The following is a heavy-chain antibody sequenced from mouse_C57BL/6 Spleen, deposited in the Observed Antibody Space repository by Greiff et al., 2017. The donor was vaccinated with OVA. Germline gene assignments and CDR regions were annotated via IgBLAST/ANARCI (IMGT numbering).Heavy chain of an antibody. J-gene: IGHJ2*01. CDR2: IDPSDSET. D-gene: IGHD1-1*01. CDR1: GYTFTSYW. CDR3: ARASYGSSYGY. Sequence: VQLQQPGAELVRPGSSVKLSCKASGYTFTSYWMHWVKQRPIQGLEWIGNIDPSDSETHYNQKFKDKATLTVDKSSSTAYMQLSSLTSEAAAVYYCARASYGSSYGYWGQGTTLTVSS. V-gene: IGHV1-52*01.